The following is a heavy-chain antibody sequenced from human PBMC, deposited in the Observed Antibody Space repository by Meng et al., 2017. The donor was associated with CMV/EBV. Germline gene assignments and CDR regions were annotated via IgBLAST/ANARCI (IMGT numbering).Heavy chain of an antibody. CDR3: ASSAYDFWSGYGWFDP. J-gene: IGHJ5*02. CDR1: GYTFTGYY. Sequence: ASVKVSCKASGYTFTGYYMHWVRQAPGQGLEWMGWINPNSGGTNYAQKFQGRVTMTRDTSISTAYTELSRLRSEDTAVYYCASSAYDFWSGYGWFDPWGQGTLVTVSS. D-gene: IGHD3-3*01. CDR2: INPNSGGT. V-gene: IGHV1-2*02.